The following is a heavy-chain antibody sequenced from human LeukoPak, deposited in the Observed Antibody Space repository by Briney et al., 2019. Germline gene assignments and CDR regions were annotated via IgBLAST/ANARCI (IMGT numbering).Heavy chain of an antibody. D-gene: IGHD2-15*01. J-gene: IGHJ4*02. V-gene: IGHV1-46*01. Sequence: ASVKVSCKASGYMFTNYYIHWVRQAPGQGLEWMGIIYPRGGGTRYAQKFQGRVTMTRDTSTSTVYMELSSLRSDDTAVYYCVRAPREDLIVVVALTCFDYWGQGTLVTVSS. CDR2: IYPRGGGT. CDR1: GYMFTNYY. CDR3: VRAPREDLIVVVALTCFDY.